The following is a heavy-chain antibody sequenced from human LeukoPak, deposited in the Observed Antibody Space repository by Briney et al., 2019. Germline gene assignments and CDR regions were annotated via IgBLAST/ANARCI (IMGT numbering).Heavy chain of an antibody. CDR3: AKLRSSSSYAALDY. CDR2: IGGSGSTT. J-gene: IGHJ4*02. D-gene: IGHD2-2*01. Sequence: GGSLRLSCAASGFTFSSYAMNWVRQAPGKGLEWVSSIGGSGSTTYHADSVRGRFTISRDNSKNTLYLQMNSLRAEDTAVYFCAKLRSSSSYAALDYWGQGILVTVSS. V-gene: IGHV3-23*01. CDR1: GFTFSSYA.